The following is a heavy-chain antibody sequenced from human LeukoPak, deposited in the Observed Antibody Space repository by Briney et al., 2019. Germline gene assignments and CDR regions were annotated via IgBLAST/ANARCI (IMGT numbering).Heavy chain of an antibody. D-gene: IGHD3-3*01. Sequence: ASVTVSCKASGGTFSSYAISWVRQAPGQGLEWMGWMNPNSGNTGYAQKFQGRVTITRNTSISTAYMELSSLRSEDTAVYYCARGGDLRFLEWLPLYYYYYYMDVWGKGTTVTVSS. J-gene: IGHJ6*03. V-gene: IGHV1-8*03. CDR3: ARGGDLRFLEWLPLYYYYYYMDV. CDR2: MNPNSGNT. CDR1: GGTFSSYA.